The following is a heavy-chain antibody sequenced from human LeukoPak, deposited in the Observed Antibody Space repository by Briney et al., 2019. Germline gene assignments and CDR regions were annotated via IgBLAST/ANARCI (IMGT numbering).Heavy chain of an antibody. CDR1: GYTFTGYY. D-gene: IGHD6-19*01. CDR3: AREESGSGWISFDY. Sequence: GASVKVSCKASGYTFTGYYMHWVRQAPGQGLEWMGWINPNSGGTNYAQKFQGRVTMTTDTSTSTAYMELRSLRSDDTAVYYCAREESGSGWISFDYWGQGTLVTVSS. J-gene: IGHJ4*02. V-gene: IGHV1-2*02. CDR2: INPNSGGT.